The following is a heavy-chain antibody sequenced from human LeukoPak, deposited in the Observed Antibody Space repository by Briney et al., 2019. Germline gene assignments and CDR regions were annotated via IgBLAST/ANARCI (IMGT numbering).Heavy chain of an antibody. V-gene: IGHV1-69*04. CDR1: GGTFSSYA. CDR3: ARDDRSPNYYYYYGMDV. CDR2: IIPIFGIA. Sequence: ASVKVSCKASGGTFSSYAISWVRQAPGQGLEWMGRIIPIFGIANYAQKFQGRVTITADKSTSTAYMELSSLRSEGTAVYYCARDDRSPNYYYYYGMDVWGQGTTVTVSS. D-gene: IGHD1-14*01. J-gene: IGHJ6*02.